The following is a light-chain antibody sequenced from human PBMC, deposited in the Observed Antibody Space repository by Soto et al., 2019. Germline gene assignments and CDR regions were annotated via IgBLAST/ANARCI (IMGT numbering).Light chain of an antibody. J-gene: IGKJ1*01. CDR2: GAS. Sequence: EIVLTQSPGTLSLSPGERATLSCRASQSVSSSYLAWYQQKPGQAPRLLISGASSSIPDRFSGSGSGTEFTLTISRLEPEDFAVYYCQQYGSSPPTFGQGTKVEIK. V-gene: IGKV3-20*01. CDR1: QSVSSSY. CDR3: QQYGSSPPT.